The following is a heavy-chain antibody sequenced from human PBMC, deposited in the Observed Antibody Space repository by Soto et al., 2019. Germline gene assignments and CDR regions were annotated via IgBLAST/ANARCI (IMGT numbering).Heavy chain of an antibody. CDR3: AHALTPHPGIRYYYYMDV. J-gene: IGHJ6*03. Sequence: GSGPSGEPTQTLTLTCTFSGFSLSTSGVGVGWIRQPPGKALEWLALIYWDDDKRYSPSLKSRLTITKDTSKNQVVLTMTNMDPVDTATYYCAHALTPHPGIRYYYYMDVWGKGTTVTVSS. D-gene: IGHD6-13*01. CDR2: IYWDDDK. V-gene: IGHV2-5*02. CDR1: GFSLSTSGVG.